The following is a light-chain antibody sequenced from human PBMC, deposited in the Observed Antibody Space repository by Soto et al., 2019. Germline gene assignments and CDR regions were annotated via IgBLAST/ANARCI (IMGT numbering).Light chain of an antibody. Sequence: EIVLTQPPATPSLSPGERATPSFRASRCVCTYLAWYEQKGGQAPRLDIYDASNRATGSPAMFSGSGSGTEFTLTISSLAPEDFAVYYCQQRSNWPPTCGGGTKVEIK. J-gene: IGKJ4*01. CDR1: RCVCTY. CDR2: DAS. V-gene: IGKV3-11*01. CDR3: QQRSNWPPT.